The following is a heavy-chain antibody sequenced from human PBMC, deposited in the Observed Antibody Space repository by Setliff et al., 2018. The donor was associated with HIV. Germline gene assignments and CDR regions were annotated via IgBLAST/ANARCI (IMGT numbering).Heavy chain of an antibody. CDR3: ARWVRHTAIAHTRYYFDY. CDR1: GESLSDYY. Sequence: SETLSLTCAVYGESLSDYYWSWIRQPPGKGLEWIGEISHNKSSDYNPPLKSRVTMSVDTSKNQFSLKVKSVTAADTAVYYCARWVRHTAIAHTRYYFDYWGQGTLVTVSS. J-gene: IGHJ4*02. CDR2: ISHNKSS. V-gene: IGHV4-34*01. D-gene: IGHD5-18*01.